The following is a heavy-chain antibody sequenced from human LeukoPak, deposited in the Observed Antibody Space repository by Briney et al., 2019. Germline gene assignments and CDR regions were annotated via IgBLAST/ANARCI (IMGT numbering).Heavy chain of an antibody. Sequence: PGGSLRLSCAASGFTFSNTWMNWVRQAPGKGLEWVGRIQSKTDGGTTEYAAPVKGRFTIARDDSKTTLYLQMNSLKTEETGVYYCATLTVRGVINIWGEGALVTVSS. V-gene: IGHV3-15*01. CDR1: GFTFSNTW. CDR3: ATLTVRGVINI. CDR2: IQSKTDGGTT. J-gene: IGHJ4*02. D-gene: IGHD3-10*01.